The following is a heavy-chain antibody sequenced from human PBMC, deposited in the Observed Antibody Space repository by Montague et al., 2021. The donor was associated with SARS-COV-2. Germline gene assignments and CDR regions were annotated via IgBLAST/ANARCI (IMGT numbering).Heavy chain of an antibody. J-gene: IGHJ4*02. CDR3: ARAQNICFIANCVNYFDL. D-gene: IGHD2-15*01. V-gene: IGHV4-59*01. CDR2: IFYTGST. CDR1: GGSTSSYY. Sequence: SETLSLTCSVSGGSTSSYYWTWIRQSPGKGLQWIGYIFYTGSTKFNPSLKSRVSMSLDTSKNHFFLRLSAVTAADTARYYCARAQNICFIANCVNYFDLWGLGALVTVSS.